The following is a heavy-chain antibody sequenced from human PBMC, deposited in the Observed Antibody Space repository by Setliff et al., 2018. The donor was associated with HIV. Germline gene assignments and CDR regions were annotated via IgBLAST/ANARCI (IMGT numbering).Heavy chain of an antibody. CDR1: GVSFSSSSYY. D-gene: IGHD3-16*01. V-gene: IGHV4-39*01. CDR2: FYYSGST. Sequence: SETLSLTCTVSGVSFSSSSYYRGWIRQPPGKGLEWIGSFYYSGSTYYNPSLKSRVTISVDTSKNQFSLRLTSVTAADTAVYYCARHSRAGDIDYWAGEPWSPSPQ. J-gene: IGHJ4*02. CDR3: ARHSRAGDIDY.